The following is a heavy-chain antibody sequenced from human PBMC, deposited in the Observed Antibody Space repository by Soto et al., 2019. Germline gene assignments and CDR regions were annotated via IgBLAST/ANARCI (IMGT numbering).Heavy chain of an antibody. CDR1: GFTFSSYA. CDR3: AKRSFQLGLPFDY. D-gene: IGHD6-13*01. Sequence: EVQVLESGGGLVQPGGSLRLSCVASGFTFSSYAMSWVRQAPGKGLEWVSFVSGSGGSTDYADSVKGRFTISIDNSKRTLYLQLNSLRAEDTAMYYCAKRSFQLGLPFDYWGQGTLVTVSS. V-gene: IGHV3-23*01. J-gene: IGHJ4*02. CDR2: VSGSGGST.